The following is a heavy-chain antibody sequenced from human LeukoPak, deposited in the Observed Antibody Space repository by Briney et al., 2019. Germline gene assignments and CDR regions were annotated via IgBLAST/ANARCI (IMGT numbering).Heavy chain of an antibody. V-gene: IGHV4-34*01. Sequence: SETLSLTCSVYGGSFSVYYWSWIRQPPGKGLEWIGEISHSGSTNFNPSLQSRVSMSVDTSQNQFSLKLNSVTAADTAVYYCARNGGTSWGNWFDPWGQGTLVTVSS. J-gene: IGHJ5*02. CDR2: ISHSGST. CDR3: ARNGGTSWGNWFDP. D-gene: IGHD4-23*01. CDR1: GGSFSVYY.